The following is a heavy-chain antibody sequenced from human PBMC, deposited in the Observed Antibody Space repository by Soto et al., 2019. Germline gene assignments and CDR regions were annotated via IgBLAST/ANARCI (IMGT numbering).Heavy chain of an antibody. D-gene: IGHD5-12*01. CDR2: ISYDGSNK. CDR3: AKEKLYSGYDFSRRVLDY. CDR1: GFTFSSYG. V-gene: IGHV3-30*18. Sequence: HPGGSLRLSCAASGFTFSSYGMHWVRQAPGKGLEWVAVISYDGSNKYYADSVKGRFTISRDNSKNTLYLQMNSLRAEDTAVYYCAKEKLYSGYDFSRRVLDYWGQGTLVTVSS. J-gene: IGHJ4*02.